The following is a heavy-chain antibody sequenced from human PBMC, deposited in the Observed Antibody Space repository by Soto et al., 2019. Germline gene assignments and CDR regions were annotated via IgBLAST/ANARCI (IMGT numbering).Heavy chain of an antibody. CDR3: ARASRGRHDY. J-gene: IGHJ4*02. V-gene: IGHV4-61*01. CDR2: IYQSGTT. CDR1: GGSVRSGSYY. Sequence: PSETLSLTCSVSGGSVRSGSYYWTWIRQPPGKGLEWIGYIYQSGTTNYNASLKSRVNISIDTSKNQIFLKLNSVTAADTAVYDGARASRGRHDYWGQLTRVTVSS. D-gene: IGHD5-12*01.